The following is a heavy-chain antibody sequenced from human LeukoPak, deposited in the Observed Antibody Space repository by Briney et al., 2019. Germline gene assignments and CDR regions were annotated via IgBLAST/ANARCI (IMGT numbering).Heavy chain of an antibody. V-gene: IGHV4-59*08. CDR1: GGSISSYY. D-gene: IGHD6-19*01. CDR3: ARHEGSSGWYGFDY. Sequence: SETLSLTCTVFGGSISSYYWSWIRQPPGKGREWMGYIYYSGSTNYNPPLKSRVTISVDTSKNQFSLKLSSVTAADTAVYYCARHEGSSGWYGFDYWGQGTLVTVSS. J-gene: IGHJ4*02. CDR2: IYYSGST.